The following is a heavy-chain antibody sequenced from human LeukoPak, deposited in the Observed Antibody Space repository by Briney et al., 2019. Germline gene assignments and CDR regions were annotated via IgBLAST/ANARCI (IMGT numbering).Heavy chain of an antibody. CDR3: GGGGGAAAGTSAFDI. CDR1: GDSVSSNSAA. V-gene: IGHV6-1*01. D-gene: IGHD6-13*01. Sequence: SQTLSLTCAISGDSVSSNSAAWNWIRQSPSRGLEWLGRTYYRSKWYNDYAVSVKSRITINPDTSKNQFSLKLSSVTAADTAVYPGGGGGGAAAGTSAFDIWGQGTMVTVSS. J-gene: IGHJ3*02. CDR2: TYYRSKWYN.